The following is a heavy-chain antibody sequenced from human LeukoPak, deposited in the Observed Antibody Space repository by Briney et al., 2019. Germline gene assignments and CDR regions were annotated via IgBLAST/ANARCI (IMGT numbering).Heavy chain of an antibody. V-gene: IGHV3-23*01. CDR1: GFTFSSYA. D-gene: IGHD4-23*01. CDR3: AKGLYGGNSGDAFDI. Sequence: GGSPRLSCAASGFTFSSYAMSWVRQAPGKGLEWVSAISGSGGSTYYADSVKGRFTISRDNSKNTLYLQMNSLRAEDTAVYYCAKGLYGGNSGDAFDIWGQGTMVTVSS. CDR2: ISGSGGST. J-gene: IGHJ3*02.